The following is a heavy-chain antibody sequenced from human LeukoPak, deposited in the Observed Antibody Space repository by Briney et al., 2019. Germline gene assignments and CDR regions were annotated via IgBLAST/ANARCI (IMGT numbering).Heavy chain of an antibody. Sequence: PGRSLRLSCAASGFTFDDYAMHWVRQAPGKGLEGVSGISWNSGSIGYADSVKGRFTISRDNAKNSLYLQMNSLRAEDTALYYCAKGYYDSSGYPPDYWGQGTLVTVSS. CDR1: GFTFDDYA. CDR2: ISWNSGSI. CDR3: AKGYYDSSGYPPDY. V-gene: IGHV3-9*01. J-gene: IGHJ4*02. D-gene: IGHD3-22*01.